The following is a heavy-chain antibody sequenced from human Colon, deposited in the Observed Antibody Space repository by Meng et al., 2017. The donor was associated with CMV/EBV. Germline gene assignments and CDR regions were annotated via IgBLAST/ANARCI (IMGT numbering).Heavy chain of an antibody. CDR2: IKEDGSQT. Sequence: GGSLRLSCTTSGFTFSNYWMTWVRQAPGKGLEWVGFIKEDGSQTKYADSVKGRFTISRDNAKNSLYLQMDNLRGEDTAAYYCVRDYGWFRMDYWGQGTLVTVSS. CDR3: VRDYGWFRMDY. CDR1: GFTFSNYW. V-gene: IGHV3-7*01. J-gene: IGHJ4*02. D-gene: IGHD6-19*01.